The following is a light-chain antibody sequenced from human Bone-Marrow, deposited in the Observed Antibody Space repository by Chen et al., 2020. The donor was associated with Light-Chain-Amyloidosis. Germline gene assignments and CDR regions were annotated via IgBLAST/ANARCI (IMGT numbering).Light chain of an antibody. Sequence: SYVLTQPLSVSVAPVQTATLACGGNNIGSTSVHWYQQTPGQAPLLVVYDDSDRPSGIPERLSGSNSGNTATLTIIRVEAGDEADYYCQVWDRSSDRPVFGGGTKLTVL. CDR3: QVWDRSSDRPV. J-gene: IGLJ3*02. V-gene: IGLV3-21*02. CDR2: DDS. CDR1: NIGSTS.